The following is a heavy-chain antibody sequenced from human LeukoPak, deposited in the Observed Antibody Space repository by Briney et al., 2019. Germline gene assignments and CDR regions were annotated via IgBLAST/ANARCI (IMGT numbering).Heavy chain of an antibody. D-gene: IGHD6-6*01. CDR1: VFTFSSYG. CDR3: AKGLWSTSSPPGH. J-gene: IGHJ4*02. CDR2: FSPSGGTT. Sequence: GGSLRLSCAASVFTFSSYGMSWVRQAPGKGLEWVSAFSPSGGTTYYADSVKGRFTISRDNSKNTLYLQMNRLRGDDTAVYYCAKGLWSTSSPPGHWGQGTLVTVSS. V-gene: IGHV3-23*01.